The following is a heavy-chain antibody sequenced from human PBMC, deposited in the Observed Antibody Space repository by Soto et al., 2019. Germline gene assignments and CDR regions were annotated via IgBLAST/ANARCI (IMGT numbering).Heavy chain of an antibody. D-gene: IGHD3-16*01. CDR3: ARHQGEGWFDP. V-gene: IGHV4-39*01. J-gene: IGHJ5*02. Sequence: AXETLSLTCTVSGASIGSSGYFWAWIRQAPGKGLEWFGTISYSGSKYYNPSLRNRITISADSSKTQLSLTLSSVTAADTAVYFCARHQGEGWFDPWGQGTQVTVSS. CDR2: ISYSGSK. CDR1: GASIGSSGYF.